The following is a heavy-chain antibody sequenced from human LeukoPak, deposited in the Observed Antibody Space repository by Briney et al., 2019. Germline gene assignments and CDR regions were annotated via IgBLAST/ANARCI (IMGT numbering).Heavy chain of an antibody. J-gene: IGHJ3*02. Sequence: GSGPALVNPTQTFKLTCTISGFSVSATLVAVSWIRQPPGKALEWLARIDYDDDKYYNTSLATRLTISKDTSKNHVVLTMTNMDPVDTATYYCARLTTVIKHDAVDMWGQGTKVTVSS. CDR3: ARLTTVIKHDAVDM. CDR1: GFSVSATLVA. V-gene: IGHV2-70*11. D-gene: IGHD4-23*01. CDR2: IDYDDDK.